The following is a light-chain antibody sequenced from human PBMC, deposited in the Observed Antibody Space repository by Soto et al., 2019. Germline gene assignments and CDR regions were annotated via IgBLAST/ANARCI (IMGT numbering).Light chain of an antibody. CDR2: DVT. CDR3: MSYTTSIIYV. CDR1: SSDVGFYNH. Sequence: QSALTQPASVSGSPGQSITISCTGTSSDVGFYNHVSWYQQHPGKAPKLMISDVTNRPSGVSDRFSGSKSGNTASLTISGLQTEDEADYYRMSYTTSIIYVFGSGTKLTVL. V-gene: IGLV2-14*01. J-gene: IGLJ1*01.